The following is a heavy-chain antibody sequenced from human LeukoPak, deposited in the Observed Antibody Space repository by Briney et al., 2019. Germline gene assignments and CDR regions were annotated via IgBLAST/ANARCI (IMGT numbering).Heavy chain of an antibody. CDR2: IRYDGSNK. CDR3: GKGPGYSVYDNLPHH. CDR1: GFTFSSYG. V-gene: IGHV3-30*02. D-gene: IGHD5/OR15-5a*01. Sequence: GESLRLSCAASGFTFSSYGMHWVRQAPGKGLEWVAFIRYDGSNKYYADSVKGRFTISRDNSKNTLNLQMDSLRADDTAVYYCGKGPGYSVYDNLPHHWGQGTLVTVSS. J-gene: IGHJ5*02.